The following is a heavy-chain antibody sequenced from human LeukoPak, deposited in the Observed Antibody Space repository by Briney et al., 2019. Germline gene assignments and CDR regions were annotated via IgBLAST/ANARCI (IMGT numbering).Heavy chain of an antibody. CDR2: ISGSGGST. CDR3: AKSASEQRVGSPGY. D-gene: IGHD6-19*01. Sequence: GGSLRLSCAASGFTFSDNGMNWVRQAPGKGLEWVSAISGSGGSTYYADSVKGRFTISRDNSKNTLYLQMNSLRAEDTAVYYCAKSASEQRVGSPGYWGQGTLVTVSS. CDR1: GFTFSDNG. V-gene: IGHV3-23*01. J-gene: IGHJ4*02.